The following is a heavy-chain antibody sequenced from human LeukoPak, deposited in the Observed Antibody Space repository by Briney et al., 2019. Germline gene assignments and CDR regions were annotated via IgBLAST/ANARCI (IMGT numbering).Heavy chain of an antibody. CDR1: GFTFSSYE. CDR2: ISSSGSTI. V-gene: IGHV3-48*03. Sequence: GGPLRLSCAASGFTFSSYEMNWVRQAPGKGLEWVSYISSSGSTIYYADSVKGRFTISRDNAKNSLYLQMNSLRAEDTAVYYCARGHSCSGGSCFFDYWGQGTLVTVSS. D-gene: IGHD2-15*01. J-gene: IGHJ4*02. CDR3: ARGHSCSGGSCFFDY.